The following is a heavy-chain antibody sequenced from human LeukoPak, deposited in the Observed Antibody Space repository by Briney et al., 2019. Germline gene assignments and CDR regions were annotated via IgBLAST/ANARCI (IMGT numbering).Heavy chain of an antibody. Sequence: SETLSITCTVSGGTISSYYWSWIRQPPGKRLEWIGYIYYSGRTNYNPSLKSRVTISVDTSKNQFSLKLSSVTAADTAVYYWARHPGYCRGGGCYRGGGDYWGQGTLVTVSS. D-gene: IGHD2-15*01. CDR3: ARHPGYCRGGGCYRGGGDY. J-gene: IGHJ4*02. V-gene: IGHV4-59*08. CDR1: GGTISSYY. CDR2: IYYSGRT.